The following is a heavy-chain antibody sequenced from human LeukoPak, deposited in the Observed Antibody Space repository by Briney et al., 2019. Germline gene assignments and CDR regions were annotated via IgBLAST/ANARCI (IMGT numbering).Heavy chain of an antibody. D-gene: IGHD3-22*01. V-gene: IGHV1-18*01. CDR2: ISAYNGNT. CDR1: GYTFTSYG. Sequence: GASVKVSCKASGYTFTSYGISWVRQAPGQGLEWMGWISAYNGNTNYAQKLQGRVTMTTDTSTSTAYMELRSLRSDDTAVYYCARLVNYYDRKNYYYYYYMDVWGKGTTVTVSS. CDR3: ARLVNYYDRKNYYYYYYMDV. J-gene: IGHJ6*03.